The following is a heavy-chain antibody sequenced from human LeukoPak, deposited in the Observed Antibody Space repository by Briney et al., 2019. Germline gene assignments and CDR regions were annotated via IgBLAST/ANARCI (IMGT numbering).Heavy chain of an antibody. CDR2: IKQDGSEK. D-gene: IGHD3-10*01. J-gene: IGHJ3*02. CDR1: GFTFSSYW. V-gene: IGHV3-7*03. Sequence: GGSLRLSCAASGFTFSSYWMSWVRQAPGKGLEWVANIKQDGSEKYYVDSVKGRFTISRDNAKNSLYLQMNSLRAEDTAVYYCARDWSMVRGVTYDAFDIWGQGTMVTVSS. CDR3: ARDWSMVRGVTYDAFDI.